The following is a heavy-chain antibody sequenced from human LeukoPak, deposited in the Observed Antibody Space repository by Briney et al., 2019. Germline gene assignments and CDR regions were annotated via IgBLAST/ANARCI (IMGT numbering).Heavy chain of an antibody. D-gene: IGHD6-13*01. V-gene: IGHV1-46*01. Sequence: ASVKVSCKASGYTFTSYYMHWARQAPGQGLEWMGIINPSGGSTSYAQKFQGRVTMTRDMSTSTVYMELSSLRSEDTAVYYCARAGSSWSYYYYYYMDVWGKGTTVTVSS. CDR1: GYTFTSYY. CDR2: INPSGGST. CDR3: ARAGSSWSYYYYYYMDV. J-gene: IGHJ6*03.